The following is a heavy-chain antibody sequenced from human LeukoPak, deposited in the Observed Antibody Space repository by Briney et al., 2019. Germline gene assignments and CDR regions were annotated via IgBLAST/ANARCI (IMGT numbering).Heavy chain of an antibody. J-gene: IGHJ4*02. CDR3: AKEPPSIAARRSQFDY. CDR1: GFTFSSYA. D-gene: IGHD6-6*01. V-gene: IGHV3-23*01. CDR2: ISGSGGST. Sequence: PGGSLRLSCAASGFTFSSYAMSWVRQAPGKGLEWVSAISGSGGSTYYAESVKGRFTISRDNSKNTLYLQMNSLRAEDTAVYYCAKEPPSIAARRSQFDYWGQGTLVTVSS.